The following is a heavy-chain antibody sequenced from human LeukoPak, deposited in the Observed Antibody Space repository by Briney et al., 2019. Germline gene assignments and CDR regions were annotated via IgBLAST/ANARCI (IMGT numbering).Heavy chain of an antibody. CDR3: AKGDYSNSGGAFDI. Sequence: GGSLRLSCAAAGFSFSSLHMSWVRQAPGKGLEWVSSISDSGSRTYYADSVKGRFTISRDNSMNTLYLQMNSLRTGDTAVYYCAKGDYSNSGGAFDIWGQGTMVTVSS. CDR2: ISDSGSRT. V-gene: IGHV3-23*01. J-gene: IGHJ3*02. D-gene: IGHD4-11*01. CDR1: GFSFSSLH.